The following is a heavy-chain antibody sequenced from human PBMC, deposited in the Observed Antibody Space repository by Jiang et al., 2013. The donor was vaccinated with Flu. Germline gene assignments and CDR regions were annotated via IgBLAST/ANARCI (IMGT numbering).Heavy chain of an antibody. CDR2: IYYSGTT. D-gene: IGHD3-22*01. CDR1: GGSISSGDYF. J-gene: IGHJ4*02. Sequence: GPGLVKPSQTLSLTCTVSGGSISSGDYFWSWIRQPPGKGLEWIGYIYYSGTTYYSPSLKSRLTISLDTSKNQFSLSLSSVTAADTAVYYCARDDYYDNSGYYVTYWGQGTLVTVSS. CDR3: ARDDYYDNSGYYVTY. V-gene: IGHV4-30-4*01.